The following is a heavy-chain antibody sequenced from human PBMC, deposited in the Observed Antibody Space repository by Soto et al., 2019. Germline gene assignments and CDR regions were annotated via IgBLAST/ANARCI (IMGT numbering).Heavy chain of an antibody. J-gene: IGHJ6*02. CDR2: IKPSSGAT. Sequence: ASVQVCCEVCEESFTGYFMHGVRQAPGQGVEWMGWIKPSSGATHYTEKFQGRVTMTRDTSSSTAYMELSRLRSDDTAVYYCARDRIAMVRGPYYGMDVWGQGTTVTVSS. CDR1: EESFTGYF. D-gene: IGHD3-10*01. V-gene: IGHV1-2*02. CDR3: ARDRIAMVRGPYYGMDV.